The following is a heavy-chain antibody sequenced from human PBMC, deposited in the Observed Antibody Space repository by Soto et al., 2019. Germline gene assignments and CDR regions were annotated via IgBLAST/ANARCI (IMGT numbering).Heavy chain of an antibody. CDR3: AKTIVEASTDY. CDR2: ISSNGFST. CDR1: GFTFSSYA. J-gene: IGHJ4*02. Sequence: GVLRLSCAASGFTFSSYAMNWVRQAPGKGLEWVSVISSNGFSTYYADSVKGRFTISRDNSKNTLYLQMNSLGAEDTAVYYCAKTIVEASTDYWGQGTLVTVSS. V-gene: IGHV3-23*01. D-gene: IGHD1-26*01.